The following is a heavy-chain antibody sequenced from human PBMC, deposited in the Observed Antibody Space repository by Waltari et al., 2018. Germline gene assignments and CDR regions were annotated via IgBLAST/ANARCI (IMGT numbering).Heavy chain of an antibody. CDR3: AREYDFWSGYHAFDL. J-gene: IGHJ3*01. CDR2: INSDGTNT. CDR1: GFSFSSSW. V-gene: IGHV3-74*01. Sequence: EVQLVESGGGLVQSGGSLRLTCEASGFSFSSSWMHWVRQGPEKGPVWISRINSDGTNTNYADSVKGRFTISRDNFADTLFLEMNSLRPDDTAVYYCAREYDFWSGYHAFDLWAQGTKVTVFS. D-gene: IGHD3-3*01.